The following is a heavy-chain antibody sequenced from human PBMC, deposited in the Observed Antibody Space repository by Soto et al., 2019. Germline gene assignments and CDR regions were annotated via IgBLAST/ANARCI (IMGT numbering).Heavy chain of an antibody. CDR3: AKGVDFLTAHLSFDI. D-gene: IGHD3-9*01. V-gene: IGHV3-23*01. J-gene: IGHJ3*02. CDR1: GFAFNNYA. CDR2: ISSSGGKT. Sequence: EVQLLESGGGLVQPGGSLRLSCASSGFAFNNYAMAWVRQAPGKGLEWVSTISSSGGKTYYADSVKGRFTISRDNSKDTLYLQMNNLRVEDTAIYYCAKGVDFLTAHLSFDIWGQGAMVTVSS.